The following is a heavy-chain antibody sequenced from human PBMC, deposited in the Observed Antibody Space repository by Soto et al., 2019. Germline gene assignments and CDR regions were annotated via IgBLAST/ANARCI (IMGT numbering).Heavy chain of an antibody. CDR1: GGTFSTYA. J-gene: IGHJ4*02. CDR2: IIPKFGTA. D-gene: IGHD5-12*01. V-gene: IGHV1-69*12. CDR3: ASGIQLWLRRINNGYSG. Sequence: QVQLVQSGAEVKKRESSVKVSCKAPGGTFSTYAISWVRHAPGQGLEWMGGIIPKFGTANYAQRFQDRVTITADESTNTVYMELSRLRSEDTAVYFCASGIQLWLRRINNGYSGWGQGTLVTVSS.